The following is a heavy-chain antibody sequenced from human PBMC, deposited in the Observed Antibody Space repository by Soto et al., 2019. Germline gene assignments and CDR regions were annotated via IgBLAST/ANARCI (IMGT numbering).Heavy chain of an antibody. J-gene: IGHJ5*02. CDR3: ARDSTARLAWFDP. Sequence: QVQLVQSGAELKKPGASVKVSCKASGYTFTTYDITWVRQAPGQGLEWMGWISGYNGNTKYAQRLQGGVTMTTETSTSTAYMELRSLRSDDTAVYYCARDSTARLAWFDPWGQGTLVIVSS. V-gene: IGHV1-18*04. D-gene: IGHD6-6*01. CDR1: GYTFTTYD. CDR2: ISGYNGNT.